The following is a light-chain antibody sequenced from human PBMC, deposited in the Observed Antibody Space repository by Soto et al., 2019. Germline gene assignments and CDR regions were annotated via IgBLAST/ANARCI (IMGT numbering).Light chain of an antibody. CDR1: QGISNY. J-gene: IGKJ5*01. CDR3: LKHDSYPIP. Sequence: DIQMTQSPSAMSASVGDRVTITCRASQGISNYLAWFQQKPGKAPKRLVYDASSLQSGVPSRFSGRGSGTEFTLTISSLQPEDFATYYCLKHDSYPIPFGPGTRLEIK. V-gene: IGKV1-17*03. CDR2: DAS.